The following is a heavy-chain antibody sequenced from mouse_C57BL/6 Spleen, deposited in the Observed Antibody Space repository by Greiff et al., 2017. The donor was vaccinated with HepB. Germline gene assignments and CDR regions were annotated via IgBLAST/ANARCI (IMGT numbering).Heavy chain of an antibody. V-gene: IGHV1-15*01. J-gene: IGHJ2*01. D-gene: IGHD1-1*01. CDR3: TRRHYGSSYVRYFDY. CDR1: GYTFTDYE. CDR2: IDPETGGT. Sequence: VQLQQSGAELVRPGASVTLSCKASGYTFTDYEMHWVKQTPVHGLEWIGAIDPETGGTAYNQKFKGKAILTADKSSSTAYMELRSLTSEDSAVYYCTRRHYGSSYVRYFDYWGQGTTLTVSS.